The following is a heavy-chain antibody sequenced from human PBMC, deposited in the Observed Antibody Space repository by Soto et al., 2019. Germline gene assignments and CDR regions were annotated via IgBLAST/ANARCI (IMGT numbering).Heavy chain of an antibody. V-gene: IGHV1-2*04. Sequence: ASVKVSCKASGYSFTDYHIHWVRQAPGQGLEWLGRINPKSGGTSTAQKFQGWVTMTRDRSISTVYMELTRLRSDDTAVYYCARVSSALQWYYWGQGTLVTVSS. J-gene: IGHJ4*02. CDR3: ARVSSALQWYY. CDR1: GYSFTDYH. D-gene: IGHD3-10*01. CDR2: INPKSGGT.